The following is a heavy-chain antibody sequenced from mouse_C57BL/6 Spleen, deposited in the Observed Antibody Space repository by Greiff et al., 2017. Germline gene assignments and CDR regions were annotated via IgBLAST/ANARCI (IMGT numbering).Heavy chain of an antibody. CDR3: ARGGYGNYYFDY. CDR1: GFTFSSYA. V-gene: IGHV5-4*03. D-gene: IGHD2-10*02. J-gene: IGHJ2*01. Sequence: DVMLVESGGGLVKPGGSLKLSCAASGFTFSSYAMSWVRQTPEKRLEWVATISDGGSYTYYPDNVKGRFTISRDNAKNNLYLQMSHLKSEDTAMYYCARGGYGNYYFDYWGQGTTRTVSS. CDR2: ISDGGSYT.